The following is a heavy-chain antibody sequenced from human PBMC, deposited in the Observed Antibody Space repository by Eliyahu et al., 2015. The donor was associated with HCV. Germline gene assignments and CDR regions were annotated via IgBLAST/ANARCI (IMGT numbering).Heavy chain of an antibody. CDR2: TYYRSKWYN. D-gene: IGHD6-6*01. J-gene: IGHJ5*02. V-gene: IGHV6-1*01. Sequence: LGRTYYRSKWYNDYAVSVKSRITINPDTSKNQFSLQLNSVTPEDTAVYYCAREWVGIAARIPNWFDPWGQGTLVTVSS. CDR3: AREWVGIAARIPNWFDP.